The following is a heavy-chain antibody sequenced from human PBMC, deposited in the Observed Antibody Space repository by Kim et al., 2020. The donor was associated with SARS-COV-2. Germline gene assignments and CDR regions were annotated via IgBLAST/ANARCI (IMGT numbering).Heavy chain of an antibody. D-gene: IGHD3-10*01. CDR3: ARGSTGSFDWFDP. V-gene: IGHV3-33*01. Sequence: YADSGGGRFTISRDDSKDTLYLQMNTLRAEDTAVYYCARGSTGSFDWFDPWGQGTLVTVSS. J-gene: IGHJ5*02.